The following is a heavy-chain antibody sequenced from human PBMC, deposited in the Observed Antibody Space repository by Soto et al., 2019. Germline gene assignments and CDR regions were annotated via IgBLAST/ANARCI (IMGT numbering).Heavy chain of an antibody. D-gene: IGHD2-2*01. CDR3: ARDGPPGYCSSTSCYGGGYYYYGMDV. J-gene: IGHJ6*02. Sequence: SVKVSCKASGGTFSSYAISWVRQAPGQGLEWMGGIIPIFGTANYAQKFQGRVTITADESTSTAYMELSSLRSEDTAVYYCARDGPPGYCSSTSCYGGGYYYYGMDVWGQGTTVTVS. CDR1: GGTFSSYA. V-gene: IGHV1-69*13. CDR2: IIPIFGTA.